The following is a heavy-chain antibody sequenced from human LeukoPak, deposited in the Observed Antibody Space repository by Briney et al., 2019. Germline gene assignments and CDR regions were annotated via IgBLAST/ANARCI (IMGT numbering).Heavy chain of an antibody. CDR3: KQKTAYEILTGYYDNWFDP. D-gene: IGHD3-9*01. CDR2: ISGSGGST. J-gene: IGHJ5*02. CDR1: GFTFISYA. Sequence: GGSLSLSCAASGFTFISYAMSWVRQAPGKGLEWFSAISGSGGSTYYADSVKGRFTISRDNSKNTLYLQINSLRAEDTAVFFFKQKTAYEILTGYYDNWFDPWGQGTLVTVSS. V-gene: IGHV3-23*01.